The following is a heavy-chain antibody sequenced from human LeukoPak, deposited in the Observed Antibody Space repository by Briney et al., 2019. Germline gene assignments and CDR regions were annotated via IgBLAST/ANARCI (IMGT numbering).Heavy chain of an antibody. V-gene: IGHV3-9*01. Sequence: GGSLRLSCAASGFTFDDYAMHWVRHAPGKGLEWVSGISWNSGSIGYADSVKGRFTISRDNAKNSLYLQMNSLRAEDTALYYCAKTQVTYYYDSSGYYYSDYWGQGTLVTVSS. CDR2: ISWNSGSI. CDR3: AKTQVTYYYDSSGYYYSDY. D-gene: IGHD3-22*01. J-gene: IGHJ4*02. CDR1: GFTFDDYA.